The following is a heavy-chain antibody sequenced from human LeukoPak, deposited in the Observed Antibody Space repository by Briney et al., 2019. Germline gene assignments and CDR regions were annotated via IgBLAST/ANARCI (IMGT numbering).Heavy chain of an antibody. D-gene: IGHD3-10*01. CDR1: GGSISPYF. Sequence: NSSETLSLTCTASGGSISPYFWSWIRQPPGKGLEWIGYISYTGSTNYNPSLKSRVTISVDTSKNQFSLQLSSVTAADTAVYYCARDDYRGVTNFDPWGQGTLVTVSS. CDR2: ISYTGST. V-gene: IGHV4-59*01. CDR3: ARDDYRGVTNFDP. J-gene: IGHJ5*02.